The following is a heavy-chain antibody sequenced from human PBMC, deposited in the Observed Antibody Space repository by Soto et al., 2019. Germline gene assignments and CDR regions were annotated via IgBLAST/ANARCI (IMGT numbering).Heavy chain of an antibody. J-gene: IGHJ4*02. D-gene: IGHD1-7*01. Sequence: TLSLTCAVSGGSFTSNNWWTWVRQPPGQGLEWIGEIYRTGSTNYNPSLKSRVTISLDKSENQFSLKVTSLTAADTAIYYCASRDPGTSVDYWGQGTLVTVSS. CDR3: ASRDPGTSVDY. CDR1: GGSFTSNNW. CDR2: IYRTGST. V-gene: IGHV4-4*02.